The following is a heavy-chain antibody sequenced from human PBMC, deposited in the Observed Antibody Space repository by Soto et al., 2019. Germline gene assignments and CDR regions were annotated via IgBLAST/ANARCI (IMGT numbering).Heavy chain of an antibody. CDR3: ARGYCSSTICYIWDNWFDP. CDR1: GGSISSSSYY. CDR2: IYYSGRT. J-gene: IGHJ5*02. V-gene: IGHV4-61*01. Sequence: SETLSLTCTVSGGSISSSSYYWSWIRQPPGKGLEWIGYIYYSGRTNYNPSLKSRVTISVDTSKNQFSLKLSSVTAADTAVYYCARGYCSSTICYIWDNWFDPWGQGTLVTVSS. D-gene: IGHD2-2*02.